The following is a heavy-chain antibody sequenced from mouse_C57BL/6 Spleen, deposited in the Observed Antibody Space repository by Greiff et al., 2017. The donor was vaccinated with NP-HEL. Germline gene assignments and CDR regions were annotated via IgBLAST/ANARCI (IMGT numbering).Heavy chain of an antibody. V-gene: IGHV1-39*01. CDR1: GYSFTDYN. CDR2: INPNYGTT. CDR3: ARSYYSNSYWYFDV. J-gene: IGHJ1*03. D-gene: IGHD2-5*01. Sequence: EVQLQESGPELVKPGASVKISCKASGYSFTDYNMNWVKQSNGKSLEWIGVINPNYGTTSYNQKFKGKATLTVDQSSSTAYMQLNSLTSEDSAVYYCARSYYSNSYWYFDVWGTGTTVTVSS.